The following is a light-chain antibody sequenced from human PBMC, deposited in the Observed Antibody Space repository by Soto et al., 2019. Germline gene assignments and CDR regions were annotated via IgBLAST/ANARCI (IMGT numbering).Light chain of an antibody. CDR2: GAY. J-gene: IGKJ1*01. Sequence: VMTQSPATLSVSPGDSATLSCRASQSVSSNLASYQQKPRQAPRLIIYGAYTRATGIPATFSGSGSGTEFTLTISSLQSEDFAVYYCQQHNNWPPWTCGQGTKVDIK. CDR3: QQHNNWPPWT. CDR1: QSVSSN. V-gene: IGKV3-15*01.